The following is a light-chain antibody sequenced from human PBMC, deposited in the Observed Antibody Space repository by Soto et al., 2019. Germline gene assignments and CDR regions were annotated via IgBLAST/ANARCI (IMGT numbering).Light chain of an antibody. CDR1: QSISSN. V-gene: IGKV3D-15*01. Sequence: EIVMTQSPATLSVSPGERATLSCRASQSISSNLAWYQQKPGQAPSLLLYGVSTRATGIPTRFSGSTSGTAFTLIVSKLELEDSAAYHYQQYDNWRMIFDPGTRVYFK. J-gene: IGKJ3*01. CDR2: GVS. CDR3: QQYDNWRMI.